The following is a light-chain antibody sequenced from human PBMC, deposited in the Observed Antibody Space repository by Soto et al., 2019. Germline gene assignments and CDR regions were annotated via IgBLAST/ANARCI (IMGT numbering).Light chain of an antibody. J-gene: IGKJ1*01. CDR1: QTISSW. CDR2: AVS. V-gene: IGKV1-5*01. CDR3: QQYKTYPWT. Sequence: DIQMTQSPSTLSASVGDRVTITCRASQTISSWLAWYQQKPGKAPKLLIYAVSTLGSGVPSRFSGSGSGTDFTLTINSLQSADFATYYCQQYKTYPWTFGQGTKVDIK.